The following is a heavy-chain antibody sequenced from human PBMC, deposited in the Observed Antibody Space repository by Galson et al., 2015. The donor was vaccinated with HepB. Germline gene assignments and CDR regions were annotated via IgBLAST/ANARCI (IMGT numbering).Heavy chain of an antibody. D-gene: IGHD4-23*01. CDR3: ARENGGNPRSYYYYYMDV. CDR1: GYTXTSYA. V-gene: IGHV1-3*01. Sequence: SVKVSXXXSGYTXTSYAMHWVRQAPGQRLEWMXWINAGNGNTKYSQKFQGRVTITRDTSASTAYMELSSLRSEDTAVYYCARENGGNPRSYYYYYMDVWGXGTTVTVSS. CDR2: INAGNGNT. J-gene: IGHJ6*03.